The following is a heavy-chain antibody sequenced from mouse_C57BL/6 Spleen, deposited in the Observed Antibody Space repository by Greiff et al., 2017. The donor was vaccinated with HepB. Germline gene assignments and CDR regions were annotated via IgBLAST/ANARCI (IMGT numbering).Heavy chain of an antibody. CDR3: ATCSSGEV. CDR2: IYPGDGDT. D-gene: IGHD1-1*01. CDR1: GYAFSSSW. V-gene: IGHV1-82*01. Sequence: VQLQESGPELVKPGASVKISCKASGYAFSSSWMNWVKQRPGKGLEWIGRIYPGDGDTNYNGKFKGKATLTADKSSSTAYMQLSSLTSEDSAVYFCATCSSGEVWGTGTTVTVSS. J-gene: IGHJ1*03.